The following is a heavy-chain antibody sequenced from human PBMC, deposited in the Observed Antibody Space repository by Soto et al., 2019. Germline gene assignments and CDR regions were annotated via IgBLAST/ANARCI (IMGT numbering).Heavy chain of an antibody. CDR1: GFTFSGSA. D-gene: IGHD4-17*01. Sequence: PGGSLRLSCAASGFTFSGSAMHWVRQASGKGLEWVGRIRSKANSYATAYAASVKGRFTISRDDSKNTAYLQMNSLKTEDTAVYYCIVNRGLYGDSGYWGQGTLVTVSS. V-gene: IGHV3-73*01. CDR3: IVNRGLYGDSGY. J-gene: IGHJ4*02. CDR2: IRSKANSYAT.